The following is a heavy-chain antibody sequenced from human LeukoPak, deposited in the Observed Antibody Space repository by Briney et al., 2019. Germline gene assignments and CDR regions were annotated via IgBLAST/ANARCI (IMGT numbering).Heavy chain of an antibody. D-gene: IGHD3-22*01. CDR1: GFTFSSYA. CDR3: ARKYYYDSSGGDAFDI. CDR2: MHSGGST. J-gene: IGHJ3*02. Sequence: GGSLRLSCAASGFTFSSYAMSWVRQAPGKGLEWVSVMHSGGSTYYADSVQGRFSISRDSSKNTVDLQMNSLRAEDTAVYYCARKYYYDSSGGDAFDIWGQGTMVTVSS. V-gene: IGHV3-23*03.